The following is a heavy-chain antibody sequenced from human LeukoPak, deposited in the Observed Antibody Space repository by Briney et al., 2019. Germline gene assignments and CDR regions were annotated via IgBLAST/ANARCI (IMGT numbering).Heavy chain of an antibody. V-gene: IGHV3-23*01. CDR2: ISGSGGST. J-gene: IGHJ4*02. D-gene: IGHD3-3*01. CDR1: GFTFSSYA. Sequence: PGGSLRLSCAASGFTFSSYAMSWVRQAPGKGLEWVSAISGSGGSTYYADSVKGRFTISRDNSKNTLYLQMNSLRAEDTAVYYCAKCPLLLGFLEWLLYRRFDYWGQGTLVTVSS. CDR3: AKCPLLLGFLEWLLYRRFDY.